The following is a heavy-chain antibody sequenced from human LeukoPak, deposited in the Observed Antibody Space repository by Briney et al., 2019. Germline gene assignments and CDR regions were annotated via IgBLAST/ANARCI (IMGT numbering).Heavy chain of an antibody. CDR1: GYTFTSYD. CDR2: MNPNSGNT. Sequence: ASVKVSCKASGYTFTSYDINWVRQATGPGLEWMGWMNPNSGNTGYAQKFQGRVTITRNTSISTAYMELSSLRSEDTAVYYCARVSGSYGPDDAFDIWGQGTMVTVSS. CDR3: ARVSGSYGPDDAFDI. J-gene: IGHJ3*02. D-gene: IGHD5-18*01. V-gene: IGHV1-8*03.